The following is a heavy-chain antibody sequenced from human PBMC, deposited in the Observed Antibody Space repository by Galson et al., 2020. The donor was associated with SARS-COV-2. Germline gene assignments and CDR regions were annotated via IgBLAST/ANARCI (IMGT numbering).Heavy chain of an antibody. V-gene: IGHV3-48*03. CDR1: GFSFSNYE. CDR3: AAGIVVIPSARYGMDV. D-gene: IGHD2-2*01. Sequence: TGGSLRLSCAASGFSFSNYEMNWVRQAPGKGLEWISYISSSGRTIHYADSVKGRFTISRDNAKSSLSLQMNSLRAEDTAVYYCAAGIVVIPSARYGMDVWGQGTTVTVSS. J-gene: IGHJ6*02. CDR2: ISSSGRTI.